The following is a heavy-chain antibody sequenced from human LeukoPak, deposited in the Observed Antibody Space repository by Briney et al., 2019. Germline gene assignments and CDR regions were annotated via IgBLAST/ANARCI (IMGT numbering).Heavy chain of an antibody. V-gene: IGHV4-39*07. Sequence: SSETLSLTCTVSGGSISSGSYYWGWIRQPPGKGLEWIGSIYYSGSTYYNPSLKSRVTISVDTSKNQFSLKLSSVTAADTAVYYCARAGGLWFGELFGAFDIWGQGTMVTVSS. D-gene: IGHD3-10*01. CDR3: ARAGGLWFGELFGAFDI. J-gene: IGHJ3*02. CDR1: GGSISSGSYY. CDR2: IYYSGST.